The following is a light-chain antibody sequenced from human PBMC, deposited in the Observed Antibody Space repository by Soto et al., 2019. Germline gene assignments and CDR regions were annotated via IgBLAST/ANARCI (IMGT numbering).Light chain of an antibody. CDR3: CSYAGSYTWV. Sequence: QSALTQPRSVPGSPGQSVTISCTGTSSDVGGYNYVSWYKQHPGKAPKLMIYDVSKRPSGVPDRFSGSKSGNTASLTISGLQAEDEADYYCCSYAGSYTWVFGGGTKLTVL. V-gene: IGLV2-11*01. J-gene: IGLJ2*01. CDR1: SSDVGGYNY. CDR2: DVS.